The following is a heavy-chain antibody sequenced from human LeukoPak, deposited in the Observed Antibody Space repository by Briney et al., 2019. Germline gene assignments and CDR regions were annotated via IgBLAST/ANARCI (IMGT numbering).Heavy chain of an antibody. V-gene: IGHV3-30*02. J-gene: IGHJ4*02. CDR3: AKDSLTGTGPYYFDC. D-gene: IGHD3-9*01. CDR2: IRYDGINK. CDR1: GFTFSSYG. Sequence: PGGSLRLSCATSGFTFSSYGMYWVRQAPGKGLEWLAFIRYDGINKYYADSVKGRFTISRDNSKNTLYLQMNSLRAEDTAVCYCAKDSLTGTGPYYFDCWGQGTLVTVSS.